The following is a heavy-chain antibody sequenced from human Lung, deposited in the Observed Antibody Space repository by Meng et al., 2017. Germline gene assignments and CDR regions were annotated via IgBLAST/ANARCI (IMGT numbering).Heavy chain of an antibody. V-gene: IGHV4-4*02. CDR3: ARGSITMVRGVSVFDD. CDR2: IYHSESN. D-gene: IGHD3-10*01. CDR1: VCSMRSSNG. Sequence: GWVQGWCRGLGKQWGDMALGCAVTVCSMRSSNGWSWVSEGAGKGLEWLGEIYHSESNNYNPSLKCRVTISVDKSQMQFALKMRSVPDAEKAVYYCARGSITMVRGVSVFDDWGQGTLVTVSS. J-gene: IGHJ5*02.